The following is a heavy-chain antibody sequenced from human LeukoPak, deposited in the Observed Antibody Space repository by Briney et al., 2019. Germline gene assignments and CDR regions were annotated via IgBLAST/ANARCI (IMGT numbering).Heavy chain of an antibody. CDR2: INHSGST. D-gene: IGHD1-1*01. CDR1: GGSFSGYY. CDR3: ARQGELEVFDY. V-gene: IGHV4-34*01. J-gene: IGHJ4*02. Sequence: SETLSLTCVVYGGSFSGYYWSWIRQPPGKGLEWIGEINHSGSTNYNPSLKSRVTISVDTSKNQFSLKLSSVTAADTAVYYCARQGELEVFDYWGQGTLVTVSS.